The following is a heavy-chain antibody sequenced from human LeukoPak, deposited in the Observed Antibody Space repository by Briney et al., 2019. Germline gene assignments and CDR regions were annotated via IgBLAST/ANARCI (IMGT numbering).Heavy chain of an antibody. D-gene: IGHD1-1*01. CDR3: AKHTGTAPGDAYNV. CDR2: ISWNSGSI. Sequence: GGSLRLSCAASGFTFDDYAMHWVRQAPGKGLEWVSGISWNSGSIGYADSVKGRFTISRDNSNNTLFLQMNSLKVEDTAVYFCAKHTGTAPGDAYNVWGQGTVVTVS. V-gene: IGHV3-9*01. CDR1: GFTFDDYA. J-gene: IGHJ3*01.